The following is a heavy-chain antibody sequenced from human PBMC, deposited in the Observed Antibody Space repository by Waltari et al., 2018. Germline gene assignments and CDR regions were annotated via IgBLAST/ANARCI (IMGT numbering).Heavy chain of an antibody. J-gene: IGHJ5*01. CDR1: GYTFTDYH. V-gene: IGHV1-2*02. Sequence: QVQLVQSGAEVKKPGASVKVSCKASGYTFTDYHIHWVRQAPGQGPERMGWLSPKSGYTHHTLKFQGRVTMTRNPSISTAYMQLRGLRADDTAGYYCARVYETATIYRNHFDSWGQGSLVTGSS. CDR2: LSPKSGYT. D-gene: IGHD4-17*01. CDR3: ARVYETATIYRNHFDS.